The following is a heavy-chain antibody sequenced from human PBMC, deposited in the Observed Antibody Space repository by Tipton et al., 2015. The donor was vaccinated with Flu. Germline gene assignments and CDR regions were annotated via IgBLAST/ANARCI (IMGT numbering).Heavy chain of an antibody. CDR1: GGSINRGNYY. CDR3: AGWAVRGSIGWFDP. Sequence: TLSLTCIVSGGSINRGNYYWSWIRQPAGKGLEWIGRIYTGGRTNYDPSLESRVTISVDTSKNQFSLELRSVTAADTSVYYCAGWAVRGSIGWFDPWGQGTLVTVSS. D-gene: IGHD3-10*01. CDR2: IYTGGRT. J-gene: IGHJ5*02. V-gene: IGHV4-61*02.